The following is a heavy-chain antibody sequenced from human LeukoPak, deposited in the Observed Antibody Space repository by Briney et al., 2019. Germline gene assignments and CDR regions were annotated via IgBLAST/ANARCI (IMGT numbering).Heavy chain of an antibody. V-gene: IGHV1-69*05. CDR1: GVTFSSYA. Sequence: SVKVSCKASGVTFSSYAISWVRQAPGQGLEWMGGILPIFGTANYAQKFQGRVTITTDESTSTAYMELSSLRSEDTAVYYCARVVARQPLADVWGKGTTVTVSS. J-gene: IGHJ6*04. D-gene: IGHD5-12*01. CDR2: ILPIFGTA. CDR3: ARVVARQPLADV.